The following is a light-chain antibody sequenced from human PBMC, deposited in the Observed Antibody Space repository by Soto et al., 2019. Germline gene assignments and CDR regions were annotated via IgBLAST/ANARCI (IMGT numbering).Light chain of an antibody. J-gene: IGKJ3*01. Sequence: EIVLTQSPGTLSLSPGERATLSCRASQSVSSSYLAWYQQKHGQAPRLLIYGASSRATGIPDRFSGSGSGTEFSLTISRLKPEDFAVYYCQQYGSSPLLFTFGPGTKVDIK. CDR2: GAS. CDR3: QQYGSSPLLFT. CDR1: QSVSSSY. V-gene: IGKV3-20*01.